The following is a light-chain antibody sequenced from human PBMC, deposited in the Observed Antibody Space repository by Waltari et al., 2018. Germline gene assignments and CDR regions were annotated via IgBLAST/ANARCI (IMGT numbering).Light chain of an antibody. CDR1: RLRSFY. CDR2: GKN. CDR3: DSRDSSDKPLGV. V-gene: IGLV3-19*01. Sequence: SSELTQDPAVSVALGQTVTITCQGDRLRSFYASWYQLKPGQAPSLVIYGKNHRPPGIPDRFSGPNSGNTSSLTITGARAEDEADYYCDSRDSSDKPLGVFGTGTQVTVL. J-gene: IGLJ1*01.